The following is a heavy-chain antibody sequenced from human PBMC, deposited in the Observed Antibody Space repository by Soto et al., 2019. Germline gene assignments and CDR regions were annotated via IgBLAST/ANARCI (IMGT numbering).Heavy chain of an antibody. V-gene: IGHV3-23*01. D-gene: IGHD3-3*01. CDR3: AKDPGYDFWSGYSVDY. CDR1: GFTFSSYA. CDR2: ISGSGGST. J-gene: IGHJ4*02. Sequence: GGSLRLSCAASGFTFSSYAMSWVRQAPGKGLEWVSAISGSGGSTYYADSVKGRFTISRDNSKNTLYLQMNSLRAEDTAVYYCAKDPGYDFWSGYSVDYWGQGTLVTVSS.